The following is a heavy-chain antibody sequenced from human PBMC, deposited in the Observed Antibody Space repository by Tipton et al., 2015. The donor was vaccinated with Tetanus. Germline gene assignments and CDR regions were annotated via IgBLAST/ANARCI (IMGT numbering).Heavy chain of an antibody. CDR3: ARGRELGPHEYFEP. CDR1: GYTFTHYG. D-gene: IGHD7-27*01. V-gene: IGHV1-18*01. CDR2: ISPFNENV. Sequence: QLVQSGAEVRKPGASVKVSCKASGYTFTHYGVNWVRQAPGQGLEWMGWISPFNENVNYAETFQGRLTMTTDRSTATVYMDLRSLRSGDTAVYYCARGRELGPHEYFEPWGQGTLVTFSS. J-gene: IGHJ5*02.